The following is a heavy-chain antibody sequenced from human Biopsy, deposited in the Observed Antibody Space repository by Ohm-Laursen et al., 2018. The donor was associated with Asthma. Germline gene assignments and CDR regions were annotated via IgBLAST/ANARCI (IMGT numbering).Heavy chain of an antibody. J-gene: IGHJ6*02. CDR2: MFHRGTT. CDR1: GGSISSGGFS. V-gene: IGHV4-30-2*01. D-gene: IGHD1-20*01. CDR3: ARITSANYYYSLDV. Sequence: SQTLSLTCAVSGGSISSGGFSWTWIRQPPGKGLEWIGYMFHRGTTHYNPSLTSRVTISLDRSKNQFSLKLTSVTAADTAVYYCARITSANYYYSLDVWGQGTTVTVSS.